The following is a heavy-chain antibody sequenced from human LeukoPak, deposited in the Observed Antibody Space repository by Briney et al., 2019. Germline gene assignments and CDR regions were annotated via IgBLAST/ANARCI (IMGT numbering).Heavy chain of an antibody. Sequence: PGGSLRLSCTTSGFNFRAYWMSWIRQAPGKGLEWVSYISSSGSTIYYADSVKGRFTISRDNAKNSLYLQMNSLRAEDTAAYYCARGGTEYYYDSSGYCDYWGQGTLVTVSS. D-gene: IGHD3-22*01. V-gene: IGHV3-11*01. CDR2: ISSSGSTI. CDR3: ARGGTEYYYDSSGYCDY. J-gene: IGHJ4*02. CDR1: GFNFRAYW.